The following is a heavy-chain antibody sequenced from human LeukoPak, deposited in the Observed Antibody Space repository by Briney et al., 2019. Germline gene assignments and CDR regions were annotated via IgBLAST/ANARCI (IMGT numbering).Heavy chain of an antibody. CDR3: ARGNGLSSGWYEFDY. CDR2: ISFDGSNR. Sequence: GRSLRLSCAASGFTFSNYAIHWVRQAPGKGLEWVTLISFDGSNRYYIDSVKGRFTISRDNSKDALYLQMNSRRPDDTATYYCARGNGLSSGWYEFDYWGQGILVTVSS. J-gene: IGHJ4*02. D-gene: IGHD6-19*01. V-gene: IGHV3-30-3*01. CDR1: GFTFSNYA.